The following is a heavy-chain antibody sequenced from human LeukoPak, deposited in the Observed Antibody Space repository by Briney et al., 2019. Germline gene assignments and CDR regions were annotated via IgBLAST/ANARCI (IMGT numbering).Heavy chain of an antibody. CDR2: IYYSANT. Sequence: PSETLSLTCTVSGGSISNYYWSWIRQPPGKGLECIGYIYYSANTNYNPSLKSRVTISVDPSKNQFSLRLTSVTAADTAVYYCARYGDTRFDPWGQGTLVTVSS. J-gene: IGHJ5*02. V-gene: IGHV4-59*01. D-gene: IGHD4-17*01. CDR3: ARYGDTRFDP. CDR1: GGSISNYY.